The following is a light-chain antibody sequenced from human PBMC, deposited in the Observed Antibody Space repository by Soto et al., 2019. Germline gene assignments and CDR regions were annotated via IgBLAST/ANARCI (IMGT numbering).Light chain of an antibody. J-gene: IGKJ2*01. Sequence: DMVLTQSPGTLSLSPGERATLSCRASRSITSTFLAWYQQKPGQAPRLLIYGVSSRATGIPDRFSGSGSGTDFTLTISRLDPEDFAVYYCQQYGNSPYAFGQGTKLEIK. V-gene: IGKV3-20*01. CDR2: GVS. CDR1: RSITSTF. CDR3: QQYGNSPYA.